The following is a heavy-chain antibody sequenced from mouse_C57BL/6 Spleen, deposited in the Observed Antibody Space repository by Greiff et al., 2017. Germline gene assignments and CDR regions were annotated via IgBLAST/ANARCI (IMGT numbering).Heavy chain of an antibody. CDR3: VRHMDGYEAWFAY. V-gene: IGHV10-1*01. CDR1: GFSFNTYA. CDR2: IRSKSNNYAT. D-gene: IGHD2-2*01. Sequence: GGGLVQPKGSLKLSCAASGFSFNTYAMNWVRQAPGKGLEWVARIRSKSNNYATYYADSVKDRFTISRDDSESMLYLQMNNLKTEDTAMYYCVRHMDGYEAWFAYWGQGTLVTVSA. J-gene: IGHJ3*01.